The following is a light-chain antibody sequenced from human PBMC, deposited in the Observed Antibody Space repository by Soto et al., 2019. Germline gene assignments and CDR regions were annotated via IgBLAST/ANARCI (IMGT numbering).Light chain of an antibody. Sequence: EIVLTQSPGTLSLFPGERATLSCRASQSLSTRYLAWYQQKPGQAPRLLIYGASSRATGIPDRFSGSGSGTEFTLTISSLQSEDFAIYFCQQYNIWPPDRTFGQGTKVEIK. J-gene: IGKJ1*01. CDR2: GAS. V-gene: IGKV3-20*01. CDR3: QQYNIWPPDRT. CDR1: QSLSTRY.